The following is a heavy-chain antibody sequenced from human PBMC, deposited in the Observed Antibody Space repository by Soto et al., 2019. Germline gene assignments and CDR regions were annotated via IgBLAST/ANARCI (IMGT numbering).Heavy chain of an antibody. D-gene: IGHD6-19*01. V-gene: IGHV4-59*01. CDR1: GGSISAYY. Sequence: SETLSLTCTVSGGSISAYYWNWVRQPPGKGLEWIGNIYYTGSTNYNPSLKRRVTISVDASKNQFSRKLSPVTAADTAVYYCARPSVAVTWGPFDYWGQGTLVTVSS. J-gene: IGHJ4*02. CDR3: ARPSVAVTWGPFDY. CDR2: IYYTGST.